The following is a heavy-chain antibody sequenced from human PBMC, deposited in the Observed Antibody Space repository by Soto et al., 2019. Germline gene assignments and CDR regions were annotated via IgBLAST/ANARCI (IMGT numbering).Heavy chain of an antibody. V-gene: IGHV1-2*02. CDR3: AAAAIPVAGRHPDF. D-gene: IGHD6-19*01. Sequence: ASVKFSCKASGYIFTGFYLHWVRQAPGQGLEWMGWINPNNGVTTYAKNFQGRVTMTRDSSISTAYMELSSLRSDDTAVYFCAAAAIPVAGRHPDFWGQGTVVTVSS. J-gene: IGHJ4*02. CDR2: INPNNGVT. CDR1: GYIFTGFY.